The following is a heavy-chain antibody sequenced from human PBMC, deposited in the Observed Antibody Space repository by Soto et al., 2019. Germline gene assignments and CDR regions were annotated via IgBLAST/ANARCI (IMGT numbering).Heavy chain of an antibody. D-gene: IGHD2-2*03. CDR2: INPNSGGT. CDR3: ARDLGYCSSTSCYAGLDDYGMDV. CDR1: GYTVTGYY. J-gene: IGHJ6*02. Sequence: ASVKVSCKASGYTVTGYYMHWVRQAPGQGLEWMGWINPNSGGTNYAQKFQGWVTMTRDTSISTAYMGLSRLRSDDTAVYYCARDLGYCSSTSCYAGLDDYGMDVWGQGTTVTVSS. V-gene: IGHV1-2*04.